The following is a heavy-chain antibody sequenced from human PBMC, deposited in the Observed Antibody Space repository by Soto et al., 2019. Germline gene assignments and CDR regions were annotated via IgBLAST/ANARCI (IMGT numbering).Heavy chain of an antibody. CDR3: ARDGGLRSYFDY. J-gene: IGHJ4*02. Sequence: QVQLVQSGAEVKKPGSSVKVSCKASGGTFSSYTISWVRQAPGQGLEWMGRIIPILGIANYAQKFQGRVTITAEKSTSTAYMELSSLRSEDTAVYYCARDGGLRSYFDYWGQGTLVTVSS. V-gene: IGHV1-69*08. CDR2: IIPILGIA. CDR1: GGTFSSYT. D-gene: IGHD5-12*01.